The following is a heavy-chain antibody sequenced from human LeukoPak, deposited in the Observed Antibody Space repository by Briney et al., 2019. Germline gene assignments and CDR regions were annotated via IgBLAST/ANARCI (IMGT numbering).Heavy chain of an antibody. CDR1: GLTFSSHA. CDR2: ISGSGGST. J-gene: IGHJ4*02. D-gene: IGHD2-21*01. Sequence: VGALRLPCAASGLTFSSHAMSRVRQAPGKGLERVAAISGSGGSTYYAESVKGRFPISRDNSKNTLYLQMNSLRAEDTSFFSSRRRHTRYFDYWGQGTLVTVSS. CDR3: RRRHTRYFDY. V-gene: IGHV3-23*01.